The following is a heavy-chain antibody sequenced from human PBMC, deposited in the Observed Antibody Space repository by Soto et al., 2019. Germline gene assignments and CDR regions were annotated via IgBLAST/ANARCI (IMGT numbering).Heavy chain of an antibody. Sequence: PSETLSLTCAVYGGSFSGYYWSWIRQPPGKGLEWIGEINHSGSTNYNPSLKSRVTISVDTSKNQFSLKLSSATAADTAVYYCARTYYDFWSGYSYYYYGMDVWGQGTTVTVSS. V-gene: IGHV4-34*01. CDR1: GGSFSGYY. D-gene: IGHD3-3*01. J-gene: IGHJ6*02. CDR2: INHSGST. CDR3: ARTYYDFWSGYSYYYYGMDV.